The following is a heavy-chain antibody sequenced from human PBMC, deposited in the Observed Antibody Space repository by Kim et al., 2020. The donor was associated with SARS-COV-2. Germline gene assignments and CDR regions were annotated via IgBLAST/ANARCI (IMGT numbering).Heavy chain of an antibody. Sequence: GGSLRLSCAASGFTFSRYAMSWVRQAPGKGLEWVSAISGSGGSTYYAGSVKGRFTISRDNSKNTMYLQMNSLRAEDTAVYYCAKDSGNDYGEQLDYWGQGTLVTVSS. CDR3: AKDSGNDYGEQLDY. CDR1: GFTFSRYA. V-gene: IGHV3-23*01. J-gene: IGHJ4*02. D-gene: IGHD4-17*01. CDR2: ISGSGGST.